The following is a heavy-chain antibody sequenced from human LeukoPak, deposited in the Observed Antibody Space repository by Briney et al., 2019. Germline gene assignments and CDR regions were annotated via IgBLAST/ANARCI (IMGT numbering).Heavy chain of an antibody. J-gene: IGHJ4*02. Sequence: GRSLRLSCAASGFTFDDYAMHWVRQAPGKGLEWVSGISWNSGSIGYADSVKGRFTISRDSAKNSLYLEMNSLRAEDTAVYYCARMRSNSDSFDYWGQGSLVTVSS. CDR2: ISWNSGSI. CDR3: ARMRSNSDSFDY. D-gene: IGHD2/OR15-2a*01. V-gene: IGHV3-9*01. CDR1: GFTFDDYA.